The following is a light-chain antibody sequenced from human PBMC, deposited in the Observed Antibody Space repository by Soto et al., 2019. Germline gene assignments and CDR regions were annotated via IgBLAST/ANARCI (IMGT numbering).Light chain of an antibody. V-gene: IGKV2-28*01. CDR1: QSLLHSNGYKY. CDR2: LGS. Sequence: DIVMTQSPLSLPVTPGEPASISCRSSQSLLHSNGYKYLDWYLQKPGQSPQLLIYLGSNRASGVPDRFSGSGSRTDFTLKISRVEAHDVPLYYCLQCLHSPYTFGPGTKVDIK. CDR3: LQCLHSPYT. J-gene: IGKJ3*01.